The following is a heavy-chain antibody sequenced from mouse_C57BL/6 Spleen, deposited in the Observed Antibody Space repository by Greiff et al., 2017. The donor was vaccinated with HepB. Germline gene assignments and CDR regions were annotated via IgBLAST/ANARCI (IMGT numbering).Heavy chain of an antibody. D-gene: IGHD1-1*01. CDR2: IDPNSGGT. J-gene: IGHJ2*01. V-gene: IGHV1-72*01. CDR3: ARGSLFITTVVADYFDY. CDR1: GYTFTSYW. Sequence: QVQLQQPGAELVKPGASVKLSCKASGYTFTSYWMHWVKQRPGRGLEWIGRIDPNSGGTKYNEKFKSKATLTVDKPSSTAYMQLSSLTSEDSAVYYCARGSLFITTVVADYFDYWGQGTTLTVSS.